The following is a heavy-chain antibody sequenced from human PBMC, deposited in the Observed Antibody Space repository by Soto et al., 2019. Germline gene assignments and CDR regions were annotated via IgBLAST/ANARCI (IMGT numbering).Heavy chain of an antibody. Sequence: QVQLQQWGPGLLKPSETLSLTCAVYGGSFSGYYWSWIRQPPGKGLEWIGEINHSGSTNYNPSLKSRVTISVDTSKNQFSLKLSSVTAADTAVYYCARDSITGTTIYGMDVWGQGTTVTVSS. D-gene: IGHD1-7*01. CDR2: INHSGST. J-gene: IGHJ6*02. CDR3: ARDSITGTTIYGMDV. V-gene: IGHV4-34*01. CDR1: GGSFSGYY.